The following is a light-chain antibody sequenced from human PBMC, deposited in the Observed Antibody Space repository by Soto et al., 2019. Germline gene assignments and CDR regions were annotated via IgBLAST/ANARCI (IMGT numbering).Light chain of an antibody. Sequence: QSVLTQPASVSGSAGQSITISCTGTSSDVGSYNYVSWYQHHPGKAPRLMIYASSNRPSGVSHRFSGSRSGNTASLTISGLXAEDEADYYCSSYTSGSTLYVFGTGTKVTVL. CDR2: ASS. V-gene: IGLV2-14*01. J-gene: IGLJ1*01. CDR3: SSYTSGSTLYV. CDR1: SSDVGSYNY.